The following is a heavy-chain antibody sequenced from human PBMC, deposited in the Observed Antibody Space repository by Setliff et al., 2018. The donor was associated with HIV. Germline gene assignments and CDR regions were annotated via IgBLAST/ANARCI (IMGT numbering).Heavy chain of an antibody. V-gene: IGHV4-4*07. CDR3: TRGLGDQWLGSGDIDQYRYMDV. Sequence: SETLSLTCSVSGASLQSYYWSWIRQPAGKGLQWIGRIYYVGWSKYNPSLEDRVTMSLDTSKRQFSLRLKSVTAADTAAYYCTRGLGDQWLGSGDIDQYRYMDVWGTATTVTVSS. D-gene: IGHD6-19*01. CDR1: GASLQSYY. CDR2: IYYVGWS. J-gene: IGHJ6*03.